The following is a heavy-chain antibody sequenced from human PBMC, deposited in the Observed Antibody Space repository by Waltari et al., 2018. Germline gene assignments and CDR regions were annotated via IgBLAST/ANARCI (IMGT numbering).Heavy chain of an antibody. CDR2: IYYSGST. CDR1: GGSISSSSYY. Sequence: QLQLQESGPGLVTPSETLSLTCTVSGGSISSSSYYRGWIRQPPGKGLEWIGSIYYSGSTYYNPSLKSRVTISVDTSKNQFSLKLSSVTAADTAVYYCARDSAGDIFDYWGQGTLVTVSS. CDR3: ARDSAGDIFDY. J-gene: IGHJ4*02. V-gene: IGHV4-39*07. D-gene: IGHD7-27*01.